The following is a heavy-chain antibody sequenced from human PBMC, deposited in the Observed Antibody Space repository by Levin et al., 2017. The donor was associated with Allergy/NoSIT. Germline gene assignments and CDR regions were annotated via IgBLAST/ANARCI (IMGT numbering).Heavy chain of an antibody. Sequence: SSETLSLTCAASGGSFTGYYWSWIRQSPGKGLQWIGEVNHSGSLNYTPSLRGRVAISVDSSKNQFSLKLTSVTAADTAVYYCARRAIQGRQYYMDVWGKGTTVTVSS. CDR3: ARRAIQGRQYYMDV. CDR1: GGSFTGYY. CDR2: VNHSGSL. V-gene: IGHV4-34*01. J-gene: IGHJ6*03. D-gene: IGHD4-11*01.